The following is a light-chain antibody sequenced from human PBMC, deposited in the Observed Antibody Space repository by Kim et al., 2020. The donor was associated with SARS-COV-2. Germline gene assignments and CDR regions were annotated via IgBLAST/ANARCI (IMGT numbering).Light chain of an antibody. Sequence: SSELTQDPAVSVALGQTVRITCKGDSLRSYYASWYQQKPGQAPVLVIYGKNNRPSGIIARFSGSSSGNTASLTISGAKAEDEADYYCNSRDRSGNHYVFG. CDR2: GKN. CDR3: NSRDRSGNHYV. J-gene: IGLJ1*01. V-gene: IGLV3-19*01. CDR1: SLRSYY.